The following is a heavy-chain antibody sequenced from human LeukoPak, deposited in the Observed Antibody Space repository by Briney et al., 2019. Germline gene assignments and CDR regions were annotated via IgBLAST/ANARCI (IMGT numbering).Heavy chain of an antibody. Sequence: PSETLSLTCTVSGGSISSYYWSWLRQPPGKGLEWIGYIYYSGSTNYNPSLKSRVTISVDTSKNQFSLKLSSVTAADTAVYYCARATRGDYVWGSYRPQYYFDYWGQGTLVTVSS. J-gene: IGHJ4*02. V-gene: IGHV4-59*01. CDR3: ARATRGDYVWGSYRPQYYFDY. CDR2: IYYSGST. D-gene: IGHD3-16*02. CDR1: GGSISSYY.